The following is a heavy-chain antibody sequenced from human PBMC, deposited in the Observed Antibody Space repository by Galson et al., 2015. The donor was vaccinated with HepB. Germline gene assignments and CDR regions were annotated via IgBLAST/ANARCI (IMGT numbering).Heavy chain of an antibody. CDR2: ISSSSSYI. CDR3: ARDLGVGAVGLNWFDP. Sequence: SLRLSCAASGFTFSSYSMNWVRKAPGKGLEWVSSISSSSSYIYYADSVKGRFTISRDNAKNSLHLQMNSLRAEDTAVYYCARDLGVGAVGLNWFDPWGQGTLVTVSS. D-gene: IGHD3-16*01. J-gene: IGHJ5*02. V-gene: IGHV3-21*01. CDR1: GFTFSSYS.